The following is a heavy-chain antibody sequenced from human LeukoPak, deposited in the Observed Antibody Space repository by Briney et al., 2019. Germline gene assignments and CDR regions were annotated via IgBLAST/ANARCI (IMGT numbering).Heavy chain of an antibody. V-gene: IGHV3-23*01. CDR1: GFTFSSYG. J-gene: IGHJ4*02. D-gene: IGHD1-26*01. CDR2: ISGSGYNT. Sequence: GGSLRLSCGVSGFTFSSYGMSWVRQAPGKGLEWVSVISGSGYNTDYAESVKSRFTISRDNYRLYLQMNSLRPEDTAVYYCAKHSGSYFVYYFDYWGQGTLVTVSS. CDR3: AKHSGSYFVYYFDY.